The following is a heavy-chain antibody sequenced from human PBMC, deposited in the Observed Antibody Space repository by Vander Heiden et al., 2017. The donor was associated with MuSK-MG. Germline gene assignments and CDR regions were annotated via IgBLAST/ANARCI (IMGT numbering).Heavy chain of an antibody. CDR1: GGTFSSYA. CDR3: ARDRCTNGVCFSDAFDI. Sequence: QVQLVQSGAEVKKPGSSVKVSCKASGGTFSSYAISWVRQAPGQGLEWMGGIIPIFGTANYAQKFQGRVTITADESTSTAYMELSSLRSEDTAVYYCARDRCTNGVCFSDAFDIWGQGTMVTVSS. CDR2: IIPIFGTA. V-gene: IGHV1-69*01. D-gene: IGHD2-8*01. J-gene: IGHJ3*02.